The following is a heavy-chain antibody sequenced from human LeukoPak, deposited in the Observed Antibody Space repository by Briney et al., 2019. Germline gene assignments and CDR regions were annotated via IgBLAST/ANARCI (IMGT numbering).Heavy chain of an antibody. CDR1: GGSISSYY. J-gene: IGHJ4*02. D-gene: IGHD3-9*01. CDR3: ARDRPGYYFDY. Sequence: SETLSLTSAVSGGSISSYYGSWIRQPPRKGLEWIGYIYYGGSTNYNPSLKSRVTISVDTSKHQFSLKLSSVTAADTAVYYCARDRPGYYFDYWGQGTLVTVSS. CDR2: IYYGGST. V-gene: IGHV4-59*01.